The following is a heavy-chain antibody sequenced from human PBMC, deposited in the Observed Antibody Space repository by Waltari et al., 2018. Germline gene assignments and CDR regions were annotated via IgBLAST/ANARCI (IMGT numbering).Heavy chain of an antibody. CDR2: IKEDGSEK. Sequence: EVQLVESGGGLVQRGGSRSLSCALSGFPFCSHWWGWGRHAPGKGLEWVANIKEDGSEKYNVDSVKGRFTISRDNAKNSLYLQMNSLRAEDTAVYYCTRGGARGSGWYVVDTWGQGTLVTVSS. J-gene: IGHJ4*02. CDR3: TRGGARGSGWYVVDT. CDR1: GFPFCSHW. V-gene: IGHV3-7*01. D-gene: IGHD6-19*01.